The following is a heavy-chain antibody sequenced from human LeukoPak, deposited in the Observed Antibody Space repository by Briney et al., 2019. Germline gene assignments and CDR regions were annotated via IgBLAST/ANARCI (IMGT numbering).Heavy chain of an antibody. V-gene: IGHV1-8*03. D-gene: IGHD2-15*01. Sequence: ASVKVSCKASGYTFTSYDINWVRQATGQGLEWMGWMNPNSGNTGYAQKFQGRVTITRNTSISTAYMELSSLRSEDTAVYYWARHCSGGSCYGLVYWGQGTLVTVSS. CDR2: MNPNSGNT. J-gene: IGHJ4*02. CDR3: ARHCSGGSCYGLVY. CDR1: GYTFTSYD.